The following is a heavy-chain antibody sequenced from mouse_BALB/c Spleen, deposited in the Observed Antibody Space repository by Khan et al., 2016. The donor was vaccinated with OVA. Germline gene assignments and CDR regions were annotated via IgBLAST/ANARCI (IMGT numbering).Heavy chain of an antibody. CDR3: ARQPYYHYNIMDY. Sequence: VQLQESGPGLAAPSQSLSITCTISGFSLTNYGVHWIRQPPGKGLEWLVVIWSDGSTTYNSALQSRLTITKDNSQSQVFLKMNGLQTDDTAIYSCARQPYYHYNIMDYWGQGTSVTVSS. V-gene: IGHV2-6-1*01. CDR1: GFSLTNYG. D-gene: IGHD2-10*01. CDR2: IWSDGST. J-gene: IGHJ4*01.